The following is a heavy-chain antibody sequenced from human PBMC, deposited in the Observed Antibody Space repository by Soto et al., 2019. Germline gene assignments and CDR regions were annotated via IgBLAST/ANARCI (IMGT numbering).Heavy chain of an antibody. CDR1: GFTFRRYG. V-gene: IGHV3-7*04. Sequence: PGGSQRLSCIVPGFTFRRYGMSWVRQAPGKGLEWVANIKEDGGEKYYVGSVKGRFTISRDNAKNSLFLQMSSLRAEDTAVYYCARALWLGELLGVWGQGTTVTVSS. CDR3: ARALWLGELLGV. D-gene: IGHD3-10*01. CDR2: IKEDGGEK. J-gene: IGHJ6*02.